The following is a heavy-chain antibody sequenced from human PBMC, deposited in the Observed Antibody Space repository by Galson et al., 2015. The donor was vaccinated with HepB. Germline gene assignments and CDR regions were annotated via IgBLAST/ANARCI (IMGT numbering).Heavy chain of an antibody. CDR2: VSVADNSI. CDR1: GFTLINYG. V-gene: IGHV3-23*01. D-gene: IGHD2-2*02. CDR3: AKFAGSATCYTYIDY. Sequence: SLRLSCAASGFTLINYGMSWVRQAPGKGLEWVSSVSVADNSIDYADSVKGRFSISTDNSRNTLYLQMNSLRAEDTAVYYCAKFAGSATCYTYIDYWGQGTLVTVSS. J-gene: IGHJ4*02.